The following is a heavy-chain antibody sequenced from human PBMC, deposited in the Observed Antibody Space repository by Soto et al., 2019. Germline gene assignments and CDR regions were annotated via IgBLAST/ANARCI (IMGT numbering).Heavy chain of an antibody. CDR3: ASCGSSLNFDS. V-gene: IGHV3-74*01. CDR2: INSDGRST. J-gene: IGHJ4*02. CDR1: GFTFRSYW. D-gene: IGHD6-6*01. Sequence: EVQLVESGGGLVQPGGSLRLSCAASGFTFRSYWMQWVRQAPGKGLVWVSWINSDGRSTSYADSVKGRFTISRDNAKNTLYLQMNSLRAEDTAVYYCASCGSSLNFDSWGQGTLVTVSS.